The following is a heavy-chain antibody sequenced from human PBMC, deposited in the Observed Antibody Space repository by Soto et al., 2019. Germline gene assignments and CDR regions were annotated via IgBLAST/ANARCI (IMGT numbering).Heavy chain of an antibody. D-gene: IGHD2-2*01. J-gene: IGHJ6*02. Sequence: PSEILSLTCTVSGGSISSYYWSWIRQPPGKGLEWIGYIYYGGSTNYNPSLKSRVTISVDTSKNQFSLKLSSVTAADTAVYYCAREGGEDCSSTSCLYGMDVWGQGTTVTVSS. CDR2: IYYGGST. CDR3: AREGGEDCSSTSCLYGMDV. V-gene: IGHV4-59*01. CDR1: GGSISSYY.